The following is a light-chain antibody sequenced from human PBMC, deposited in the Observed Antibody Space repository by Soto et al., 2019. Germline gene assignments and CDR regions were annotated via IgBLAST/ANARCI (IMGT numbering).Light chain of an antibody. CDR3: LLTYPGVRV. CDR2: ATS. J-gene: IGLJ1*01. CDR1: TGAVPSGHL. Sequence: QAVVTQEPSLTVSPGDTVTLTCGSSTGAVPSGHLPSWFQQKPGQAPMTLIYATSNTHSWTPARFSGSHLGGKDALTLSGAQPEDEPEYYCLLTYPGVRVFGTGTKLTVL. V-gene: IGLV7-46*01.